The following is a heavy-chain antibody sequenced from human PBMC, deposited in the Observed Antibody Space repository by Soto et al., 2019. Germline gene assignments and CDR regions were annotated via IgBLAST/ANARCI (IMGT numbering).Heavy chain of an antibody. V-gene: IGHV3-33*01. CDR1: GFTFSSYG. Sequence: WWSLRLSCAASGFTFSSYGMHWFRQAPGKGLEWVAVIWYDGGNKYYADSVKGRFTISRDNSKNTLYLQMNSLRAEDTAVYYCARDDYDSSGYYYYYGMDVWGQGTTVTVSS. CDR3: ARDDYDSSGYYYYYGMDV. J-gene: IGHJ6*02. CDR2: IWYDGGNK. D-gene: IGHD3-22*01.